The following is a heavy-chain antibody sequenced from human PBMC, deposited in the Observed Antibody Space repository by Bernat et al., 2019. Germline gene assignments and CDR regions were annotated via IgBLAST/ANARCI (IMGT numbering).Heavy chain of an antibody. CDR2: IDPDGKAK. Sequence: EELLVGSGGGLVQPGGSLRLSCVASGFTFSRCWMNWVRQAPGKGLEWVANIDPDGKAKSYVDSVRGRFTVSRDNAQQSLFLQMNNLRVDDTAVFYCAEWCGSFNYWGQGAMVTVSS. V-gene: IGHV3-7*03. CDR3: AEWCGSFNY. CDR1: GFTFSRCW. D-gene: IGHD2-15*01. J-gene: IGHJ4*02.